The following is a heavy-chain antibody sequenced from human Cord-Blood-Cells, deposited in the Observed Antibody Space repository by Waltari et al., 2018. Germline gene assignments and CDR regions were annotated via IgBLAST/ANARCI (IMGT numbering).Heavy chain of an antibody. D-gene: IGHD5-12*01. CDR1: GYSISSGSY. CDR2: IYHSGST. V-gene: IGHV4-38-2*02. CDR3: ARDRGYSGYDY. Sequence: VQLQESGPGLVKPSATLSLTCTVPGYSISSGSYWGWIRQPPGKGLEWIGSIYHSGSTYYNPSLKSRVTISVDTSKNQFSLKLSSVTAADTAVYYCARDRGYSGYDYWGQGTLVTVSS. J-gene: IGHJ4*02.